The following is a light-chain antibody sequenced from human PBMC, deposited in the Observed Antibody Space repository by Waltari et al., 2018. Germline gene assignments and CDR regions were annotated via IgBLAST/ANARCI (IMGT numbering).Light chain of an antibody. V-gene: IGLV2-11*01. J-gene: IGLJ1*01. CDR1: SSDVAGYNY. CDR2: DVS. Sequence: QSALTQPRSMSGSPGQSVTISCTGTSSDVAGYNYVSWYQKLPGKAPKLMIYDVSRRPSGVPDRFSGSKSGNTASLTISGLQADDEGDYYCYSYAGSYTYVFGTGTKVTVL. CDR3: YSYAGSYTYV.